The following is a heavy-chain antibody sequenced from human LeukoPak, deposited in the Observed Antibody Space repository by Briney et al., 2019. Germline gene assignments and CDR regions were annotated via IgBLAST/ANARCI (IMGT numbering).Heavy chain of an antibody. J-gene: IGHJ1*01. D-gene: IGHD5-12*01. CDR3: ASLSGRYSGYPGYLQH. V-gene: IGHV1-69*13. CDR1: GGTFSSYA. Sequence: SVKVSCKASGGTFSSYAISWVRQAPGQGLEWMGGIIPIFGTANYAQKFQGRVTITADESTGTAYMELSSLRSEDTAVYYCASLSGRYSGYPGYLQHWGQGTLVTVSS. CDR2: IIPIFGTA.